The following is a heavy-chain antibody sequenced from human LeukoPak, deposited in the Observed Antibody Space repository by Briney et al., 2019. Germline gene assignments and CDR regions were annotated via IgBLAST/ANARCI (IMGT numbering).Heavy chain of an antibody. D-gene: IGHD3-22*01. J-gene: IGHJ4*02. V-gene: IGHV3-21*01. CDR1: GFTFSSYA. Sequence: GGSLRLSCAASGFTFSSYAMSWVRQAPGKGLEFVSSISSTGGYLYHAESVKGRFTMSRDNAENSVYLQMNSLSVEDTAVYFCVRDHYGNSGYLLWGQGTLVTVSS. CDR2: ISSTGGYL. CDR3: VRDHYGNSGYLL.